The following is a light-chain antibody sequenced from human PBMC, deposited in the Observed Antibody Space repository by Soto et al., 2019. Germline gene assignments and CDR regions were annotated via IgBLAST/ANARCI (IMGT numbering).Light chain of an antibody. CDR1: QGISSY. CDR3: QKYNRAPPT. J-gene: IGKJ1*01. V-gene: IGKV1-27*01. Sequence: DIQMTQSPSSLSASVGDRVTITCRASQGISSYLAWYQQKPGQVPKVLIYGASTLQSGVPSRFSGSGSGTDFTLTISSLQPEDVATYYCQKYNRAPPTFGQGTKVEIK. CDR2: GAS.